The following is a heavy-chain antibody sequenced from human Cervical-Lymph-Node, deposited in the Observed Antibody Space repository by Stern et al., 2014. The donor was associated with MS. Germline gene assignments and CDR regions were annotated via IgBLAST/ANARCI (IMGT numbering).Heavy chain of an antibody. V-gene: IGHV1-24*01. CDR2: YDPQHGET. J-gene: IGHJ6*02. D-gene: IGHD2-21*02. CDR1: GYTLTEMS. CDR3: ATHRGRVTYYYGLDV. Sequence: QVQLVQSGAEVKKPGSSVKVSCKVSGYTLTEMSMHWVRQAPGKGIAWMGGYDPQHGETVYAQKIQGRVTMAEDRSTDTAYMELTSLRSDDTAVYYCATHRGRVTYYYGLDVWGQGTTVTVSS.